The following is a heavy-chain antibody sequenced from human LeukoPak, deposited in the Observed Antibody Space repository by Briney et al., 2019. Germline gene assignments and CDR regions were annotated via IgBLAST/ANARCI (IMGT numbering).Heavy chain of an antibody. J-gene: IGHJ4*02. CDR1: GFTFSSYW. CDR2: IKQDGSEK. CDR3: ARDKPTTAVDY. V-gene: IGHV3-7*01. Sequence: GGSLRLSCAASGFTFSSYWVSWVRQAPGKGLEWVANIKQDGSEKYYVDSVKGRFTISRDNAKNSLYLQMNSLRAEDTAVYYCARDKPTTAVDYWGQGTLVTVSS. D-gene: IGHD4-17*01.